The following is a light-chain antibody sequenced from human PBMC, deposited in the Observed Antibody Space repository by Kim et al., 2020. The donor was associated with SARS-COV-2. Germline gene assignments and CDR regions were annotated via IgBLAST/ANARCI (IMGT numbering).Light chain of an antibody. CDR1: QSVSGN. V-gene: IGKV3-15*01. CDR2: GAS. CDR3: QRGLT. Sequence: PPTLSVYPGERATLFCRASQSVSGNLVWYQQKPGQAPRLLIYGASTRATGVPVRFSGSGSGTEFTLTISSLQSEDFAVYYCQRGLTFGGGTKLEI. J-gene: IGKJ4*01.